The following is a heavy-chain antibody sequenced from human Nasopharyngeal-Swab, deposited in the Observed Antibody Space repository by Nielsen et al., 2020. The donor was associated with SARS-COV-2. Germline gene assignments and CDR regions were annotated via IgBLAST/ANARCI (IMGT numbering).Heavy chain of an antibody. V-gene: IGHV1-69*01. D-gene: IGHD4-17*01. CDR3: AREGGYTGRNYGDYRWFDP. J-gene: IGHJ5*02. Sequence: WVRQAPGQGLEWMGGIIPIFGTANYAQKFQGRVTITADESTSTAYMELSGLRSEDTAVYYCAREGGYTGRNYGDYRWFDPWGQGTLVTVSS. CDR2: IIPIFGTA.